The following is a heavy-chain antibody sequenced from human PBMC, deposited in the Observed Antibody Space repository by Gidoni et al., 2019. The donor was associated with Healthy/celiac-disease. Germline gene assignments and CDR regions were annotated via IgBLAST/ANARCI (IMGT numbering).Heavy chain of an antibody. CDR1: GGSISRYE. Sequence: QVQLPESVPGLVQPSETLSLTCTVPGGSISRYEWSWIRQPPGKGLEWIWYIYYSGSTTYNPSLKRRVTISVDTSMNQFSLKLSAVTAADTAVYYCARLVDSAMVHDYWGQGTLVTVSS. CDR2: IYYSGST. CDR3: ARLVDSAMVHDY. V-gene: IGHV4-59*01. D-gene: IGHD5-18*01. J-gene: IGHJ4*02.